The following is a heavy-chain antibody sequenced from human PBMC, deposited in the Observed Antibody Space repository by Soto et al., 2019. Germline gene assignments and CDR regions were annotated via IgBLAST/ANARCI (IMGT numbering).Heavy chain of an antibody. J-gene: IGHJ4*02. CDR3: ARGSIAARLDY. CDR1: GYTFTSYG. CDR2: ISAYNGNT. V-gene: IGHV1-18*01. Sequence: GTSVKVSCKASGYTFTSYGISWVRQAPGQGREWMGWISAYNGNTNYAQKLQGRVTMTTDTSTSTADMELRSLRSDDTAVYSCARGSIAARLDYWGQGTLVTVSS. D-gene: IGHD6-6*01.